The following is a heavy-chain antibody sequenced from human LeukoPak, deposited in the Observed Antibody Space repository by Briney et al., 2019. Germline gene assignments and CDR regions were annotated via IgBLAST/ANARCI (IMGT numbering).Heavy chain of an antibody. CDR3: ARGGVLLWFGELSADYYYGMDV. Sequence: ASVKVSCKASGYTFTSYDINWVRQATGQGLEWMGWTNPNSGNTGYAQKFQGRVTMTRNTSISTAYMELSSLRSEDTAVYYCARGGVLLWFGELSADYYYGMDVWGQGTTVTVSS. V-gene: IGHV1-8*01. J-gene: IGHJ6*02. CDR2: TNPNSGNT. D-gene: IGHD3-10*01. CDR1: GYTFTSYD.